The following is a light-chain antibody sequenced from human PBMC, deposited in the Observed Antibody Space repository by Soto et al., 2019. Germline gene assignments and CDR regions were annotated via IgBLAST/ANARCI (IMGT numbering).Light chain of an antibody. CDR2: EGI. CDR1: SNTIGGYNV. J-gene: IGLJ1*01. CDR3: CSYVGATNYV. Sequence: QSVLRQPASVSCSPGHSITISCTGTSNTIGGYNVVSWYQQHPGTAPKVIIYEGIKRPSGVSNRFSGSISGSTASLTISGLQAEEQADYYCCSYVGATNYVFGTGTKVTVL. V-gene: IGLV2-23*01.